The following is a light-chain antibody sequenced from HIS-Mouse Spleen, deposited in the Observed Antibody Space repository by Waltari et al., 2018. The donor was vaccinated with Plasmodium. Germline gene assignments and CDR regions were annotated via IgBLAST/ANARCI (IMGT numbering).Light chain of an antibody. CDR2: QDS. J-gene: IGLJ2*01. V-gene: IGLV3-1*01. CDR3: QAWDSSTHVV. CDR1: KLGDKY. Sequence: SYELTQPPSVSVSPGQTASITCSVDKLGDKYDAGYQQKPGQSPVLVIYQDSKRPSGIPERFSGSNSGNTATLTISGTHAMDEADYYCQAWDSSTHVVFGGGTKLTVL.